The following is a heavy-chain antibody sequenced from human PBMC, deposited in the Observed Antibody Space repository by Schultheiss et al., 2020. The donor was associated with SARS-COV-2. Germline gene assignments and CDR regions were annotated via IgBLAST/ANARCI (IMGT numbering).Heavy chain of an antibody. CDR3: AKSLSGTGWYFDY. CDR1: GFTFSSYG. Sequence: GGSLRLSCAASGFTFSSYGMHWVRQAPGKGLEWVAVIWYDGSNKYYADSVKGRFTISRHNSKNTVYLQMNSLRTEDTAVYYCAKSLSGTGWYFDYWGQGTLVTGSS. J-gene: IGHJ4*02. CDR2: IWYDGSNK. V-gene: IGHV3-30*02. D-gene: IGHD6-19*01.